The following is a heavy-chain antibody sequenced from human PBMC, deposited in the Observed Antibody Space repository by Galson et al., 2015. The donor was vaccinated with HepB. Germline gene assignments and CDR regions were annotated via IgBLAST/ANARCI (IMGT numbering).Heavy chain of an antibody. CDR1: GFIFSDYA. Sequence: SLRLSCAASGFIFSDYAMSWVRQAPGKGLEWVSLISGSGASTYYADSVRGRFSISRENSKNTLHLQMNSPRAEDTALYYCARTRGAAAGIFDYWGQGTLVTVSS. CDR2: ISGSGAST. CDR3: ARTRGAAAGIFDY. V-gene: IGHV3-23*01. D-gene: IGHD6-13*01. J-gene: IGHJ4*02.